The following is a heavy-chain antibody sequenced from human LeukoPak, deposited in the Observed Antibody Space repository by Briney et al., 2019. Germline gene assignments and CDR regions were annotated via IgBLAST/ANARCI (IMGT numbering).Heavy chain of an antibody. CDR2: INPNSGGT. Sequence: ASVKVSCKASGYTFTGYYMHWVRQAPGQGLEWMGWINPNSGGTNYAQKFQGRVTMTRDTSTSTAYMELRSLRSDDTTVYYCARESEYSGTYYFNYWGQGTLVTVSS. D-gene: IGHD1-26*01. J-gene: IGHJ4*02. V-gene: IGHV1-2*02. CDR1: GYTFTGYY. CDR3: ARESEYSGTYYFNY.